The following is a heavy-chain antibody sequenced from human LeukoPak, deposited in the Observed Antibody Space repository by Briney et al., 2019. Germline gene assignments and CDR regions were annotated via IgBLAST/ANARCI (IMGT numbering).Heavy chain of an antibody. J-gene: IGHJ3*02. D-gene: IGHD1-26*01. CDR3: ARAIQVDVTSSPYLSI. Sequence: ASVKGDSKAAGYTLTRYYMHWVRQAPGQGLEWMGWINPNSGGTNYAQKFQGRVTMTRDTSINKAYMVLSRLRSDDTALYYCARAIQVDVTSSPYLSIWGLGAMFTVSS. CDR1: GYTLTRYY. CDR2: INPNSGGT. V-gene: IGHV1-2*02.